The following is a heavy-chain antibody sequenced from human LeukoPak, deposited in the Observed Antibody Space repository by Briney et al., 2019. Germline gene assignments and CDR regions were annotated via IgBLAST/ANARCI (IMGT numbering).Heavy chain of an antibody. CDR1: GFTFRDYY. CDR3: ARGNGIRYFDWLLPSFDY. D-gene: IGHD3-9*01. V-gene: IGHV3-11*04. CDR2: ISSSGSTI. J-gene: IGHJ4*02. Sequence: PGGSLRLSCAASGFTFRDYYMSWIRQAPGKGLEWVSYISSSGSTIYYADSVKGRFTISRDNAKNSLYLQMNSLRAADTAVYYCARGNGIRYFDWLLPSFDYWGQGTLVTVSS.